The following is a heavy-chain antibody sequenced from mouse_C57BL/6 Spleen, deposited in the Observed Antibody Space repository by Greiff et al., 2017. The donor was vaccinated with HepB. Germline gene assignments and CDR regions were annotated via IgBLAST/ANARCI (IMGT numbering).Heavy chain of an antibody. CDR3: ARGEEETGVDRDCFDY. Sequence: QVQLQQPGAELVRPGSSVKLSCKASGYTFTSYWMHWVKQRPIQGLEWIGNFDPSDSETHYNQKFKDKATLTVDKSSSTAYMQLSSLTSEDSAVYYCARGEEETGVDRDCFDYWGQGTTLTVSS. V-gene: IGHV1-52*01. J-gene: IGHJ2*01. D-gene: IGHD4-1*01. CDR1: GYTFTSYW. CDR2: FDPSDSET.